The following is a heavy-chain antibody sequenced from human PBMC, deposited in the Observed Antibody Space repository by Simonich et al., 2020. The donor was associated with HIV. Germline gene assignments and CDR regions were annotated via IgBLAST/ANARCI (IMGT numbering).Heavy chain of an antibody. Sequence: QVQLQQWGAGLLKPSETLSLTCAVYGGSFSGYYWSWIRQPPGKGLEWIGEINHSGINKYKSSLTSRATISGDKSKNQFSLKLSSVTAADTAIYYCARRDRELILYFDYWGQGNLVTVSS. CDR3: ARRDRELILYFDY. D-gene: IGHD3-3*01. J-gene: IGHJ4*02. V-gene: IGHV4-34*01. CDR2: INHSGIN. CDR1: GGSFSGYY.